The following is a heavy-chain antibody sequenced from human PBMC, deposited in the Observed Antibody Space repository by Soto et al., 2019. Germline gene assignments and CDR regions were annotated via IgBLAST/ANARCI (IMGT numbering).Heavy chain of an antibody. J-gene: IGHJ4*02. V-gene: IGHV4-39*01. Sequence: SETLSLTCTVSGGSISSSSYYWGWIRQPPGKGLEWIGSIYYSGSTYYNPSLKSRVTISVDTSKNQFSLKLSSVTAADTAVYYCARLKGVVPAAIDYWGQGTLVTSPQ. CDR1: GGSISSSSYY. CDR2: IYYSGST. D-gene: IGHD2-2*01. CDR3: ARLKGVVPAAIDY.